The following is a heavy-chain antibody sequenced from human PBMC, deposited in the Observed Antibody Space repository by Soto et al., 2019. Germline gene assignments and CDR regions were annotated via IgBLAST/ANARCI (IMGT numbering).Heavy chain of an antibody. CDR2: IYPGDSDT. CDR3: ARGPLLWFGEPHAFDI. CDR1: GYSFTSYW. D-gene: IGHD3-10*01. J-gene: IGHJ3*02. V-gene: IGHV5-51*01. Sequence: GESLKISCKGSGYSFTSYWIGWVRQMPGKGLEWMGIIYPGDSDTRYSPSFQGQVTISADKSISTAYLQWSSLKASDTAMYYCARGPLLWFGEPHAFDIWGQGTMVTVSS.